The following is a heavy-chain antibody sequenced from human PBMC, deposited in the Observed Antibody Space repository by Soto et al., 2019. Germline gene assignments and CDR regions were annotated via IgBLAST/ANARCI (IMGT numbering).Heavy chain of an antibody. J-gene: IGHJ4*02. CDR1: GFSVSSTY. CDR2: MYSGGSA. CDR3: ARVMMVRGVVFEY. V-gene: IGHV3-53*01. D-gene: IGHD3-10*01. Sequence: GGSLRLSCAVSGFSVSSTYMSWVRQAPGKGLEWFSVMYSGGSAYYADSVKGRFSISRENSKNTLSLQMNSLRAEDTAVYYCARVMMVRGVVFEYWGRGTLVTVSS.